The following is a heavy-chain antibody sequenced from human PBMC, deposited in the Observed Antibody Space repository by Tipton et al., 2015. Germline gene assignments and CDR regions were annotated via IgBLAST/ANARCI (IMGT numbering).Heavy chain of an antibody. J-gene: IGHJ5*02. V-gene: IGHV4-59*07. Sequence: TLSLTYTVSGGSISHYYWSWIRQPPGKGLEWLGHIYYSGNTNYNPSLKSRVTMSVDTSKNQFSLKLTSVNAADTAVYYCARGGNNWFDPWGQGTLVTVSS. CDR2: IYYSGNT. D-gene: IGHD2-15*01. CDR3: ARGGNNWFDP. CDR1: GGSISHYY.